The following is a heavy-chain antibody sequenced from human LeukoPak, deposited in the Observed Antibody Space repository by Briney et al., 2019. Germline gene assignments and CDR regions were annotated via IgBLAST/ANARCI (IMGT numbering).Heavy chain of an antibody. CDR1: GGSISSSSYY. J-gene: IGHJ5*02. Sequence: KPSETLSLTCTVSGGSISSSSYYWGWIRQPPGKGLEWIGSIYYSGSTYYNPSLKSRVTISVDTSKNQFSLKLSSVTAADTAVYYCARLRLEFVPAAISWFDPWGQGTLVTVSS. CDR2: IYYSGST. CDR3: ARLRLEFVPAAISWFDP. V-gene: IGHV4-39*01. D-gene: IGHD2-2*01.